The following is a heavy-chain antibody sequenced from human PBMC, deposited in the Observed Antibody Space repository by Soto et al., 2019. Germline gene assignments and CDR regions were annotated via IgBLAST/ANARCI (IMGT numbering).Heavy chain of an antibody. Sequence: EVQLLESGGGLVQPGGSLRLSCAASGFTFSSYAMSWVRQAPGKGLEWVSAISGSGGSTYYADSVKGRFTISRDNSKNTLYLRMNSLRAEDTAVYYCAKDLSYGDEGFDYWGQGTLVTVSS. J-gene: IGHJ4*02. V-gene: IGHV3-23*01. D-gene: IGHD4-17*01. CDR3: AKDLSYGDEGFDY. CDR1: GFTFSSYA. CDR2: ISGSGGST.